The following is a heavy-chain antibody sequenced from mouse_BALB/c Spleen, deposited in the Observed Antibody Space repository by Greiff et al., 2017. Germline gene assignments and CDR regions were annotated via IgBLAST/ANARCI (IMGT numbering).Heavy chain of an antibody. J-gene: IGHJ2*01. Sequence: LQQPGSELVRPGASVKLSCKASGYTFTSYWMHWVKQRHGQGLEWIGNIYPGSGSTNYDEKFKSKGTLTVDTSSSTAYMHLSSLTSDDSAVYSCTGERAYWDCFDDWGQGTTLTVSS. V-gene: IGHV1S22*01. CDR1: GYTFTSYW. CDR2: IYPGSGST. D-gene: IGHD2-10*01. CDR3: TGERAYWDCFDD.